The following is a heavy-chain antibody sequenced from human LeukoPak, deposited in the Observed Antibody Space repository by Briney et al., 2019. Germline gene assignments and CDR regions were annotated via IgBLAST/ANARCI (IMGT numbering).Heavy chain of an antibody. CDR2: IYSTCST. V-gene: IGHV4-4*07. J-gene: IGHJ4*02. CDR3: ATGIADPYSFDS. D-gene: IGHD6-13*01. CDR1: VGSIKFYY. Sequence: SQTLSLTCTVSVGSIKFYYWSWIRQPAGKGLEGIGRIYSTCSTNYSPSLKSRGTIAVDNSNNQFSLSLGSVTAADPAVYYCATGIADPYSFDSWGQGTLVTVSS.